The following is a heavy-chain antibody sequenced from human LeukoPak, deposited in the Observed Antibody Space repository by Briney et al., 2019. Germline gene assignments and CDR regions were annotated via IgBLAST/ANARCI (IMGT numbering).Heavy chain of an antibody. CDR2: IYHSGST. D-gene: IGHD1-26*01. CDR3: ARGAGSYGSLKDY. V-gene: IGHV4-39*07. Sequence: PSETLSLTCPVSGDSISSSSDFWGWIRQPPGKGLEWIGTIYHSGSTYYHPSLKSRVTISLDTSKNQVSLELSSVTAADTAVYYCARGAGSYGSLKDYWGQGTLVTVSS. J-gene: IGHJ4*02. CDR1: GDSISSSSDF.